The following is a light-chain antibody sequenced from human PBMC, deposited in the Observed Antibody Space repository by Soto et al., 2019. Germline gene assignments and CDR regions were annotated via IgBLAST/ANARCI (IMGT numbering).Light chain of an antibody. CDR1: QSISSY. CDR2: DAS. CDR3: QQYNSYSLYT. J-gene: IGKJ2*01. V-gene: IGKV1-5*01. Sequence: DIQMTQSPSSLSASVGDRVTITCRASQSISSYLNWYQQKPGKAPKLLIYDASSLESGVPSRFSGSGSGTEFTLTISSLQPDDFATYYCQQYNSYSLYTFGQGTKVDIK.